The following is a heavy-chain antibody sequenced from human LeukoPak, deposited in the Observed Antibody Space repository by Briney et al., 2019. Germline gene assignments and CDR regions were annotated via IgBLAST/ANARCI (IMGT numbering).Heavy chain of an antibody. CDR1: GGSISSYY. V-gene: IGHV4-4*07. CDR3: ARDALPYYDSSGYYKTHDAFDI. CDR2: IYTSGST. Sequence: SETLSLTCTVSGGSISSYYWSWIRQPAGKGLEWIGRIYTSGSTNYNPSLKSRVTMSVDTSKNQFSLKLSSVTAADTAVYYCARDALPYYDSSGYYKTHDAFDIWGQGTTVTVSS. D-gene: IGHD3-22*01. J-gene: IGHJ3*02.